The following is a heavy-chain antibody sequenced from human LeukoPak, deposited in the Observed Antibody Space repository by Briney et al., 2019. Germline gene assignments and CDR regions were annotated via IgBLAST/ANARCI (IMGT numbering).Heavy chain of an antibody. CDR3: ARRGGPLLRFEESHMDV. J-gene: IGHJ6*03. D-gene: IGHD3-10*01. V-gene: IGHV4-34*01. CDR2: INHSGST. Sequence: SETLSLTCAVYGGSFSGYYWSWIRQPPGKGLEWIGEINHSGSTNYNPSLKSRATISVDTSKNQFSLKLSSVTAADTAVYYCARRGGPLLRFEESHMDVRGKGTTVTVSS. CDR1: GGSFSGYY.